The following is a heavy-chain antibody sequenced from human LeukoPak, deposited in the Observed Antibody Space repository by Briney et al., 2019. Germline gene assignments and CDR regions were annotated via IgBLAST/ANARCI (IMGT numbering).Heavy chain of an antibody. CDR3: ASGDFWSGYYIRY. CDR1: GGSISSSSYY. V-gene: IGHV4-39*01. Sequence: SETLSLTCTVSGGSISSSSYYWGWIRQPPGKGLEWIGSIYYSGSTYYNPSLKSRVTISVDTSKNQFSLKLSSVTAADTAVYYCASGDFWSGYYIRYWGQGTLVTVSS. J-gene: IGHJ4*02. D-gene: IGHD3-3*01. CDR2: IYYSGST.